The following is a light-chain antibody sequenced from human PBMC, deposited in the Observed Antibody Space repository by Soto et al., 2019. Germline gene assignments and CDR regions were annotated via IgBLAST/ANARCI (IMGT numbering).Light chain of an antibody. CDR3: QQYGGSRFT. CDR1: QSVTANF. CDR2: GAS. V-gene: IGKV3-20*01. J-gene: IGKJ3*01. Sequence: VLTQTPGTLSLSPGERATLSCRASQSVTANFLAWYQQKPCQAPPLLIHGASNRATGIPYRFSGSGSGTDFTITMNGVESEDVAVYYCQQYGGSRFTFGPGTKVDIK.